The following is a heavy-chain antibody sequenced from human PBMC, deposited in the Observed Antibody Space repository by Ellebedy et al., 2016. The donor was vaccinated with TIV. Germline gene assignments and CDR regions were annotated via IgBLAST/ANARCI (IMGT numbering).Heavy chain of an antibody. D-gene: IGHD6-19*01. CDR1: GLSLSTSGMS. J-gene: IGHJ4*02. V-gene: IGHV2-5*01. Sequence: SGPTLVKPTQTLTLTCTFSGLSLSTSGMSVGWIRQPPGKALEWLALIYWNDDKRYRSSLKSRLTITKDTSQNQVVLTMTNMDPVDTATYYCAHSPFTPVAGFPLYYFDYWGQGALVTVSS. CDR3: AHSPFTPVAGFPLYYFDY. CDR2: IYWNDDK.